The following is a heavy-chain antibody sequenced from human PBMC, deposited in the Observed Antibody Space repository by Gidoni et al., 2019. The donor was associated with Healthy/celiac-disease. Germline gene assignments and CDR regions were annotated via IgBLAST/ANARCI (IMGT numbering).Heavy chain of an antibody. CDR2: INSDGSST. V-gene: IGHV3-74*01. CDR1: GFTLSSYW. CDR3: AREGGYCSGGSCPSAPFDY. Sequence: EVQLVESGGGLVQPGGSLRLSCAASGFTLSSYWLHWVRQAPGKGLVWVSRINSDGSSTSYADSVKGRFTISRDNAKSTLYLQMNSLRAEDTAVYYCAREGGYCSGGSCPSAPFDYWGQGTLVTVSS. D-gene: IGHD2-15*01. J-gene: IGHJ4*02.